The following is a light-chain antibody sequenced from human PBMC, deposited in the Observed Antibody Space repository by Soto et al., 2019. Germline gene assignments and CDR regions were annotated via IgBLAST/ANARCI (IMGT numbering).Light chain of an antibody. J-gene: IGLJ2*01. CDR3: QVWDSATDQVL. Sequence: SYELTQAPSVSVAPGQTARITCEGNKIGDKSVHWYHQKPGQAPVLVVHDDSDRPSEIPERFSGSNSGNTATLTITRVEAGDEADYYCQVWDSATDQVLFGGGTKLTVL. CDR2: DDS. CDR1: KIGDKS. V-gene: IGLV3-21*02.